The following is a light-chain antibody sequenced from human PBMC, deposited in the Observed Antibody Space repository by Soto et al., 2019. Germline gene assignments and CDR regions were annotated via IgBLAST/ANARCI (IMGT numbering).Light chain of an antibody. CDR1: QSVSSSY. CDR2: GAS. Sequence: EHVFTQSPGTLSLSPGQRATLSLSASQSVSSSYLAWYQQKPGQAPRLLINGASSMATGIPHRFSGSGSGTDFTLGISRLEPQDCAVYYCQQYGISPLPFGGRTKVEIK. CDR3: QQYGISPLP. V-gene: IGKV3-20*01. J-gene: IGKJ4*02.